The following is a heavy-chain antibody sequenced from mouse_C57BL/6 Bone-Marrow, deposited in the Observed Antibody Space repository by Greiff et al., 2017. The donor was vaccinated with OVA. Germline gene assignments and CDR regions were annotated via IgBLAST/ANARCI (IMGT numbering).Heavy chain of an antibody. CDR2: IYPGDGDT. Sequence: QVQLQQSGAELVKPGASVKISCKASGYAFSSYWMNWVKQRPGKGLEWIGQIYPGDGDTNYNGKFKGKGTLTADKSSSTAYMQLSSLTSEDSAVYFCAREVYDGGYFDVWGTGTTVTVSS. D-gene: IGHD2-12*01. CDR1: GYAFSSYW. CDR3: AREVYDGGYFDV. V-gene: IGHV1-80*01. J-gene: IGHJ1*03.